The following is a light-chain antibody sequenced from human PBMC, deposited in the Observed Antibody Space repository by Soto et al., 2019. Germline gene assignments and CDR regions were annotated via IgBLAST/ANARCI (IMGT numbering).Light chain of an antibody. J-gene: IGKJ3*01. CDR3: QQSYNTPLT. V-gene: IGKV1-39*01. CDR2: AAS. CDR1: QNINTY. Sequence: DIQMTQSPSTLSASVGDRVTITCRASQNINTYLAWYQQKPGKAPNLLIYAASSLQSGVPSRFSGSGSGTDFTLTISSLQPEDFATYYCQQSYNTPLTFGPGTKVDIK.